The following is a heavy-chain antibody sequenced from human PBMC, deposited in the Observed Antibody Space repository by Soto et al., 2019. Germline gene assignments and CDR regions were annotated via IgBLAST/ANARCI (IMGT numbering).Heavy chain of an antibody. V-gene: IGHV4-39*01. CDR1: GGSISSSSYY. CDR3: ARPVAAAGTEFDP. Sequence: SETLSLTCTVSGGSISSSSYYWGWIRQPPGKGLEWIGSIYYSGSTYYNPSLKSRVTISVDTSKNQFSLKLSSVTAADTAVYYCARPVAAAGTEFDPWGRGTLVTVSS. J-gene: IGHJ5*02. D-gene: IGHD6-13*01. CDR2: IYYSGST.